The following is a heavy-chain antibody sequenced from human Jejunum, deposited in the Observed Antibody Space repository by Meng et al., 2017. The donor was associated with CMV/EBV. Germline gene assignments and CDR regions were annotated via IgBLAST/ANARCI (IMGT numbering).Heavy chain of an antibody. Sequence: THHSYAISWVRQAPGEGLEWMGKIIPVLGVANYAQRFQGRVTLTADKSTSTVYMEMSSLRSEDTAVYYCARVGTDYCHGYWGHGTLVTVSS. J-gene: IGHJ4*01. CDR2: IIPVLGVA. V-gene: IGHV1-69*04. D-gene: IGHD4-11*01. CDR3: ARVGTDYCHGY. CDR1: THHSYA.